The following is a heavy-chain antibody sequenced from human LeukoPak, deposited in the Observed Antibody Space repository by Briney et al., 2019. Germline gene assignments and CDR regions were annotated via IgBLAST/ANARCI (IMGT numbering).Heavy chain of an antibody. Sequence: GGSLRLSCTASGFTFSNYAMIWVRQTPGKGLEWVSLNTGSGFSSYYADSVKGRFTTSRDNSKNTLYLQMNSLRADDTAIYYCAKDLPAAGSATSGYYYYGMDVWDRGTTVNVAS. CDR3: AKDLPAAGSATSGYYYYGMDV. V-gene: IGHV3-23*01. J-gene: IGHJ6*02. CDR2: NTGSGFSS. CDR1: GFTFSNYA.